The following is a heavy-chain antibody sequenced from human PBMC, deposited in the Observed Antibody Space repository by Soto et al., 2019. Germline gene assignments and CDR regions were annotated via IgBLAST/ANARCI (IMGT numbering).Heavy chain of an antibody. D-gene: IGHD2-2*01. CDR3: ANGRTDCSSTSCYAHVLDY. V-gene: IGHV3-66*01. CDR1: GFTVSSNY. Sequence: GGSLRLSCAASGFTVSSNYMSWVRQAPGKGLEWVSVIYSGGSTYYADSVKGRFTISRDNSKNTLYLQMNSLRAGDTAVYYCANGRTDCSSTSCYAHVLDYWGQGTLVTVSS. J-gene: IGHJ4*02. CDR2: IYSGGST.